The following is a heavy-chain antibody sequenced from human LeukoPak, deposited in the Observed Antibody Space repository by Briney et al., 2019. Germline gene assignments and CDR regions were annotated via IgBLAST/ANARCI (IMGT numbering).Heavy chain of an antibody. Sequence: SGTLSLTCAVSGVSISSSNWWSWVRQPPGKGLEWIGEIYHSGSTNYNPSLKSRVTISVGKSKNQFSLKLSSVTAADTAVYYCARRGPYYYEGYYFDYWGQGTLVTVSS. CDR3: ARRGPYYYEGYYFDY. CDR2: IYHSGST. V-gene: IGHV4-4*02. J-gene: IGHJ4*02. CDR1: GVSISSSNW. D-gene: IGHD3-22*01.